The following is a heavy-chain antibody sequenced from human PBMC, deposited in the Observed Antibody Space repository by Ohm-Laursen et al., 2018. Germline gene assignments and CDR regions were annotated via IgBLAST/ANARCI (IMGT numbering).Heavy chain of an antibody. CDR1: GYTFTGYY. J-gene: IGHJ6*02. V-gene: IGHV1-2*02. CDR3: ARDRDPGDYYGMDV. Sequence: ASVKVSCKASGYTFTGYYMHWVRQAPGQGLEWMGWINPNSGGTNYAQKFQGRVTMTRDTSISTAHMELSRLRSDDTAVYYCARDRDPGDYYGMDVWGQGTTVTVSS. D-gene: IGHD3-10*01. CDR2: INPNSGGT.